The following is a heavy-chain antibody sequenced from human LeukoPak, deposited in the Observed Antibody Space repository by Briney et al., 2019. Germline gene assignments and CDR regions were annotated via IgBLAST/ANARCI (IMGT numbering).Heavy chain of an antibody. Sequence: SETLSLTCTVSGGSVSSGSYYWSWIRQPPGKGLEWIGYIYYSGSTNYDPSLKSRITISVDKSKNQFSLKLSSVTAADTAVYYCARATYYYDSSGLPLDYWGQGTLVTVSS. CDR3: ARATYYYDSSGLPLDY. J-gene: IGHJ4*02. CDR1: GGSVSSGSYY. D-gene: IGHD3-22*01. V-gene: IGHV4-61*01. CDR2: IYYSGST.